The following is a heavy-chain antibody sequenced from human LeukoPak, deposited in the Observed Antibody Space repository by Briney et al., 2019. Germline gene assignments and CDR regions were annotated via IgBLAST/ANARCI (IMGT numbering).Heavy chain of an antibody. J-gene: IGHJ4*02. CDR1: GGTFSSYA. Sequence: GASVKVSCKASGGTFSSYAISWVRQAPGQGLEWMGGIIPIFGTANYAQKFQGRVTITADESTSTAYMELSSLRSEDTAVYYCARGSVPAAIRSFDYWGQGTLVTVSS. CDR3: ARGSVPAAIRSFDY. D-gene: IGHD2-2*02. V-gene: IGHV1-69*13. CDR2: IIPIFGTA.